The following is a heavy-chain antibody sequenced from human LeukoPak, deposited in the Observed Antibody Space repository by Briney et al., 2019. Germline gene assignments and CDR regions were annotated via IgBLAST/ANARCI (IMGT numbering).Heavy chain of an antibody. CDR2: ISRSGGNT. D-gene: IGHD1-14*01. V-gene: IGHV3-64*01. CDR1: GFTISRSS. Sequence: GGSLRLSCAASGFTISRSSMHWVRQAPGKGLEFVSAISRSGGNTYYANSVKGRFTISRDNSKNTLYLQMNSLRAEDTAVYYCAREGVRSPEAFDIWGQGTMVTVSS. CDR3: AREGVRSPEAFDI. J-gene: IGHJ3*02.